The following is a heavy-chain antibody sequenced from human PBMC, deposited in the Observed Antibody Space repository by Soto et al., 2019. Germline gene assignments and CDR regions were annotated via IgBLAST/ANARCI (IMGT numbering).Heavy chain of an antibody. CDR3: ARTPSSGWSDYYFDF. Sequence: QVTLKESGPVLVKPTETLTLTCTVSGLSLSNARMGVSWIRQPPGKALEWLAHIFSNDEKSYSTSLKSRLTITKDTSKSQVVLTMTNMDPVYTATYFCARTPSSGWSDYYFDFWGQGTLVTVSS. CDR2: IFSNDEK. D-gene: IGHD6-19*01. V-gene: IGHV2-26*01. J-gene: IGHJ4*02. CDR1: GLSLSNARMG.